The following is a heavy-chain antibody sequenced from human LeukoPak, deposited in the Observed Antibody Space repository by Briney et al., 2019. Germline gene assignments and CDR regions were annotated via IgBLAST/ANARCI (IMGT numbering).Heavy chain of an antibody. J-gene: IGHJ4*02. CDR2: IYPSGNT. Sequence: PSETLSLTCTVSGGSISSYSWNWVRQPAGKGLEFVGHIYPSGNTNCNPSLKSRATMSVDTSKNQLSLELSSVTAADTAVYFCTRASGSFSDYWGQGTLVTVSS. V-gene: IGHV4-4*07. CDR1: GGSISSYS. D-gene: IGHD3-10*01. CDR3: TRASGSFSDY.